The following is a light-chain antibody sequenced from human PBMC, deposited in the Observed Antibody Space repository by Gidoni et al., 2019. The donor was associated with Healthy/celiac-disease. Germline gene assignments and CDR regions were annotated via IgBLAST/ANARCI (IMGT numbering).Light chain of an antibody. CDR1: QSISSW. CDR3: QQYNSYSLT. Sequence: DIQMTQSPSTLSASVGDRVTITCRASQSISSWLAWYQQKPGKAPKLLIYKASSLEIGVPSRFSGSGSGTEFTLTISSLHPDDFATYYCQQYNSYSLTFGGXTTVEIK. V-gene: IGKV1-5*03. J-gene: IGKJ4*01. CDR2: KAS.